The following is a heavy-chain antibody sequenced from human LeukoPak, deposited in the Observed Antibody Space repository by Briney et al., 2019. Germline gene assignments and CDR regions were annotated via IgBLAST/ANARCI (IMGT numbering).Heavy chain of an antibody. Sequence: SETLSLTCAVSGYSISSSYYWGWIRQPPGKGLEWIGSILHSGSTNYNPSLKSRVTISVDTSKNQFSLKVSSVTAADTAIYYSARGGVIQALVYWGQGTLVTVSS. CDR1: GYSISSSYY. V-gene: IGHV4-38-2*01. CDR2: ILHSGST. CDR3: ARGGVIQALVY. D-gene: IGHD3-16*02. J-gene: IGHJ4*02.